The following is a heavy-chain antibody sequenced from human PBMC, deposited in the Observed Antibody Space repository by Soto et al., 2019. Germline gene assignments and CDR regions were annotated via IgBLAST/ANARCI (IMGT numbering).Heavy chain of an antibody. CDR1: GFSFSDYY. CDR2: ISISGSTI. J-gene: IGHJ5*02. CDR3: ARDSRARDYDSSGYYHP. V-gene: IGHV3-11*01. Sequence: GGSLSLSCAASGFSFSDYYMSWIRQAPGKGLEWVSYISISGSTIYYADSVKGRFTSSRDNTKNSLYLQMNSLRAEDTAVYYCARDSRARDYDSSGYYHPWGQGTPVTVSS. D-gene: IGHD3-22*01.